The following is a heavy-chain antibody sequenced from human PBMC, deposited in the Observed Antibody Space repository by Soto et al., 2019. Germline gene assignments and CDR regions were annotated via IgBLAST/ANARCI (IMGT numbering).Heavy chain of an antibody. V-gene: IGHV3-33*01. CDR1: GFTFSSYG. CDR3: ATTGPY. CDR2: IWFDGSNK. Sequence: GGSPRLSFAAAGFTFSSYGMHWVRQAPGKGLEWVAVIWFDGSNKFYADSVKGRFTISRDNSKNTVSLQMNSLRDEDSAAYYCATTGPYWGQGTLVTVSS. J-gene: IGHJ4*02.